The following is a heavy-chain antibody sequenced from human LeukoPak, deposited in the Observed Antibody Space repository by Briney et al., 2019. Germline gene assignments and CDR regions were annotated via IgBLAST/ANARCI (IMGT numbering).Heavy chain of an antibody. D-gene: IGHD1-1*01. Sequence: WETLALICTVSGDSISSIRYYWGWIHQPPGKGLEWIGRIYCSGSIWYHASLKSRDTICVDTSKNQFSLKLTPVTAADTAVYYCARPHRHDFHDSRVHDDFDIWGQGTMVTVAS. J-gene: IGHJ3*02. CDR1: GDSISSIRYY. CDR2: IYCSGSI. V-gene: IGHV4-39*01. CDR3: ARPHRHDFHDSRVHDDFDI.